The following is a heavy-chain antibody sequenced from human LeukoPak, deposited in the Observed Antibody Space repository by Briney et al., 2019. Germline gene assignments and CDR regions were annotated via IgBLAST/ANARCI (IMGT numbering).Heavy chain of an antibody. CDR3: ASYPGDRTYFDY. D-gene: IGHD3-10*01. CDR2: IYSGGST. V-gene: IGHV3-53*01. J-gene: IGHJ4*02. Sequence: GGSLRLSCAASGFTVSSNYMICVRHAPGKVLEWVSVIYSGGSTYYAGSVKGRFTISRDNSKHTLYLQMNSLTAEDTAVYYCASYPGDRTYFDYWGQGTLVTVSS. CDR1: GFTVSSNY.